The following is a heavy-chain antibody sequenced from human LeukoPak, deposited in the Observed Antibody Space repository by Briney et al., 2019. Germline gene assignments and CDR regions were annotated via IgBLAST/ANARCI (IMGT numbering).Heavy chain of an antibody. V-gene: IGHV1-2*02. CDR2: INPNSGGT. D-gene: IGHD3-10*01. J-gene: IGHJ6*03. Sequence: GASVKVSCKASGYTFTGYYMHWVRQAPGQGLEWMGWINPNSGGTNYAQKFQGRVTKTRDTSISTAYMELSRLRSDDTAVYYCARESSGSYTPAYYYYMDVWGKGTTVTVSS. CDR1: GYTFTGYY. CDR3: ARESSGSYTPAYYYYMDV.